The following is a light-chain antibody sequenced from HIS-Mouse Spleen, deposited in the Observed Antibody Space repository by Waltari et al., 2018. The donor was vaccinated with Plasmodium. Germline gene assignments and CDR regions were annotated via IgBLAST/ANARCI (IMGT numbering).Light chain of an antibody. CDR3: QVWDSSTVV. J-gene: IGLJ2*01. CDR1: NIGSKN. Sequence: SYELTQPLSVSVALGQTARITCGGNNIGSKNVHWYQPKPGQAPVLVIYRDSNRPSGIPDRFSGSKSGNTATLTISRAQAGDEADYYCQVWDSSTVVFGGGTKLTVL. V-gene: IGLV3-9*01. CDR2: RDS.